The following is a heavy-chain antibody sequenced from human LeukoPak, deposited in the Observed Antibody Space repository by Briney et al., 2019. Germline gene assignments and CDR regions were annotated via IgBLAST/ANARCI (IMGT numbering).Heavy chain of an antibody. J-gene: IGHJ4*02. V-gene: IGHV4-59*12. Sequence: NPSETLSLTCSVSGGSISTYYYSWIRQPPGKELEWIGYIYYSGSTNYNPSLKSRVTISVDTSKNQFSLKLSSVTAADTAVYYCARGIMITFGGVYFDYWGQGTLVTVSS. CDR2: IYYSGST. CDR3: ARGIMITFGGVYFDY. D-gene: IGHD3-16*01. CDR1: GGSISTYY.